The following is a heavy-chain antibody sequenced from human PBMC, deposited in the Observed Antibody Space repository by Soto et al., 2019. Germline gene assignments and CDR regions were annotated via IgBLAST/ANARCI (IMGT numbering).Heavy chain of an antibody. CDR2: IYYSGST. Sequence: QLQLQESGPGLVKPSETLSLTCTVSGGSISSSSYYWGWIRQPPGKGLEWIGSIYYSGSTYYNPSLKSRVTISVDTSKNQFSLKLSSVTAADTAVYYCARWTEMATIQSLDYYGMDVWGQGTTVTVSS. D-gene: IGHD5-12*01. CDR1: GGSISSSSYY. V-gene: IGHV4-39*01. J-gene: IGHJ6*02. CDR3: ARWTEMATIQSLDYYGMDV.